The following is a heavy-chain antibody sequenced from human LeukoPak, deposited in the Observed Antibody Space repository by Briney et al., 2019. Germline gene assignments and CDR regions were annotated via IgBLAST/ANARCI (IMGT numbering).Heavy chain of an antibody. CDR1: GYTFTSYG. J-gene: IGHJ6*03. Sequence: GASGKVSCKASGYTFTSYGISWVRQAPGQGLEWMGWISAYNGNTNYAQKLQGRVTMTTDTSTSTAYMELRSLRSDDTAVYYCARDRPTSLRYFEWLNPQLFYYYYYMDVWGKGTTVTVSS. CDR2: ISAYNGNT. CDR3: ARDRPTSLRYFEWLNPQLFYYYYYMDV. V-gene: IGHV1-18*01. D-gene: IGHD3-9*01.